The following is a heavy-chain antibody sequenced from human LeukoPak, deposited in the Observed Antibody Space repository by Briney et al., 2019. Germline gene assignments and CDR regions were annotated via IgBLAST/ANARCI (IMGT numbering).Heavy chain of an antibody. Sequence: GGSLRVSCAASGFIFSSYSMNWGRQAPGKGLELVSSITSSSSYIYYADSVKGRFTISRDNAKKSLYLQMNSLRAANTAVYYCASLLGSYCSGGSCYVWGQGTLVTVSS. D-gene: IGHD2-15*01. V-gene: IGHV3-21*04. J-gene: IGHJ4*02. CDR3: ASLLGSYCSGGSCYV. CDR2: ITSSSSYI. CDR1: GFIFSSYS.